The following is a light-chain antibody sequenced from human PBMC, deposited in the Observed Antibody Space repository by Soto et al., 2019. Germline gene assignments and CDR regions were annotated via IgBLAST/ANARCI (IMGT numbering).Light chain of an antibody. V-gene: IGKV3-15*01. CDR3: HQYYKLQLT. Sequence: EIVMTQSPTTLSVSPGERVTLSCRASQSAISDLAWHQQKPGQTPRLLIYDASTRATDIPARFSGSGSGTDFTLTISRLLSEDFAVYYCHQYYKLQLTFGGGTKVHIK. CDR1: QSAISD. CDR2: DAS. J-gene: IGKJ4*01.